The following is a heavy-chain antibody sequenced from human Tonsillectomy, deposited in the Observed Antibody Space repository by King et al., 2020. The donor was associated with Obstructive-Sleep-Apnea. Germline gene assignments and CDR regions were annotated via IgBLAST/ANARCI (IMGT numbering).Heavy chain of an antibody. CDR2: IRSKLNTYAT. V-gene: IGHV3-73*01. J-gene: IGHJ3*02. D-gene: IGHD3-22*01. CDR3: TGPYYYDTSGPLEDGFDI. CDR1: GFTFSDST. Sequence: VQLVESGGGLVQPGGSLKLSCAASGFTFSDSTIHWVRQASGKGLEWLGRIRSKLNTYATAYAASVKGRFTISRDDSKTTAYLHMNSLKTEDTAVYYCTGPYYYDTSGPLEDGFDIWGQGTMVTVSS.